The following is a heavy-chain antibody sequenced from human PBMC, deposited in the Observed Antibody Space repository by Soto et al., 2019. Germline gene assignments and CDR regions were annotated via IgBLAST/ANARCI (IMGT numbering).Heavy chain of an antibody. CDR3: ARDPDSSGYYVFDY. J-gene: IGHJ4*02. Sequence: QPGGSLRLSCAASGFTFNNFAMIWVRQAPGKGLEWVSAVSGSGGSTYYADSVKGRFTISRDNSKNTLYLQMNSLRAEDTAVYYCARDPDSSGYYVFDYWGQGTLVTVS. CDR1: GFTFNNFA. D-gene: IGHD3-22*01. V-gene: IGHV3-23*01. CDR2: VSGSGGST.